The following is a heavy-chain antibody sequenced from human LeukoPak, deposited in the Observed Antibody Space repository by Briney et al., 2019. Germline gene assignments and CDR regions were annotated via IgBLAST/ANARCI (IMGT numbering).Heavy chain of an antibody. Sequence: GGSLRLSCAASGFTFSSYSMTWVRQAPGKGLEWVSYISSSSSTIYYADSVKGRFTISRDNAKNSLYLQMNSLRAEDTAVYYCARVDSVPYDYVWGSYRSLYYMDVWGKGTTVTVSS. J-gene: IGHJ6*03. V-gene: IGHV3-48*01. CDR2: ISSSSSTI. CDR3: ARVDSVPYDYVWGSYRSLYYMDV. D-gene: IGHD3-16*02. CDR1: GFTFSSYS.